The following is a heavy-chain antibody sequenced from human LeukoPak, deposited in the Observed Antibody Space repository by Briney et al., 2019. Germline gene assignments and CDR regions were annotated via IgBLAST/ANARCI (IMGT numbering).Heavy chain of an antibody. CDR3: ARRVLAVAGTSNWFDP. D-gene: IGHD6-19*01. CDR2: IIPIFGTA. V-gene: IGHV1-69*13. CDR1: GGTFSSYA. Sequence: SVKVSCKAFGGTFSSYAISWVRQAPGQGLEWMGGIIPIFGTANYAQKFQGRVTITADESTSTAYMELSSLRSEDTAVYYCARRVLAVAGTSNWFDPWGQGTLVTVSS. J-gene: IGHJ5*02.